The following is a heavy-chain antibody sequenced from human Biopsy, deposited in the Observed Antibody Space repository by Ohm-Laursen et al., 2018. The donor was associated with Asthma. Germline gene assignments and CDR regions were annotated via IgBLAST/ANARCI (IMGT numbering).Heavy chain of an antibody. CDR2: IYSGGTS. CDR1: GFTVSRDH. Sequence: SLRLSCAASGFTVSRDHMFWVRQAPGKGLEWVSVIYSGGTSDTADSVRGRFTISRDFYKNTLYLQMDSLRAEDTAVYYCARDQGGDWLSSKSSKSSKSSNYYYFYYPMDVWGPGTAVTVSS. CDR3: ARDQGGDWLSSKSSKSSKSSNYYYFYYPMDV. D-gene: IGHD3-9*01. V-gene: IGHV3-53*01. J-gene: IGHJ6*02.